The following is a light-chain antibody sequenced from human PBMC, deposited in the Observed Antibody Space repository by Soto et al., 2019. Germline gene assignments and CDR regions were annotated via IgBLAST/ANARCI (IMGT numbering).Light chain of an antibody. CDR3: SSYTSDRNYV. CDR2: GVS. CDR1: NIDIGPYNY. V-gene: IGLV2-14*01. Sequence: QSVLTQPASVSGSPGQSITISCTGNNIDIGPYNYVSCYQQHPGKAPRLLIYGVSYRPSGISDRFSASKSGNTASLTISGLQPEDEADYYCSSYTSDRNYVFGPGTKVTVL. J-gene: IGLJ1*01.